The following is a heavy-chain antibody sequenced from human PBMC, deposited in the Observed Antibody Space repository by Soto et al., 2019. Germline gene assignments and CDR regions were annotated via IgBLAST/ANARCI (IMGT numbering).Heavy chain of an antibody. CDR1: GFIFSSYR. V-gene: IGHV3-74*01. Sequence: GGSLRLSCAAAGFIFSSYRRYWVRQAPGKGLVWVSRINSDGSTTNYADSVKGRFTISRDNAKNTLYLQMNSLRAEDTAVYYCARDARRVGYYDSSGYYFDYWGQGTLVTVSS. J-gene: IGHJ4*02. CDR3: ARDARRVGYYDSSGYYFDY. D-gene: IGHD3-22*01. CDR2: INSDGSTT.